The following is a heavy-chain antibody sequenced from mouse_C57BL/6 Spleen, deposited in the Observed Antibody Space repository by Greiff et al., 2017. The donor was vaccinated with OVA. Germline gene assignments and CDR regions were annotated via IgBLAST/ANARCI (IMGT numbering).Heavy chain of an antibody. CDR2: ISSGSSTI. V-gene: IGHV5-17*01. CDR1: GFTFSDYG. CDR3: ARSDYDDPYYAMDY. Sequence: EVNVVESGGGLVKPGGSLKLSCAASGFTFSDYGMHWVRQAPEKGLEWVAYISSGSSTIYYADTVKGRFTISRDNAKNTLFLQMTSLRSEDTAMYYCARSDYDDPYYAMDYWGQGTSVTVSS. J-gene: IGHJ4*01. D-gene: IGHD2-4*01.